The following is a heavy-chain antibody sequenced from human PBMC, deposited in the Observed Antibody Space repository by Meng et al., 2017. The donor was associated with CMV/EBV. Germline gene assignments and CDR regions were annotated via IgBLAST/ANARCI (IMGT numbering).Heavy chain of an antibody. D-gene: IGHD6-13*01. Sequence: ASVKVSCKASVYTSTGYYMHWVRQAPGQGLEWMGWINPNSGGTNYAQKSQGRVTMTRDTSISTAYMELSRLRSDDTAVYYCARVLRQQLVPGYFDYWGQGTLVTVSS. CDR2: INPNSGGT. CDR1: VYTSTGYY. CDR3: ARVLRQQLVPGYFDY. V-gene: IGHV1-2*02. J-gene: IGHJ4*02.